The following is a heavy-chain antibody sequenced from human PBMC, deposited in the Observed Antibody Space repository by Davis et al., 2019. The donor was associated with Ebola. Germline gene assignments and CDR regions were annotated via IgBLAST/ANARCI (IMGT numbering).Heavy chain of an antibody. V-gene: IGHV1-8*01. Sequence: ASVKVSCKASKYTFTSYDINWVRQATGQGLEWVAWMNPKSGNTGYAQKFQGRVTMTEDTSTDTVYMELSSLRSEDTAVYYCATGRGSFYKEWNWGRSQDAFDIWGQGTMVTVS. CDR2: MNPKSGNT. CDR3: ATGRGSFYKEWNWGRSQDAFDI. D-gene: IGHD3-10*01. J-gene: IGHJ3*02. CDR1: KYTFTSYD.